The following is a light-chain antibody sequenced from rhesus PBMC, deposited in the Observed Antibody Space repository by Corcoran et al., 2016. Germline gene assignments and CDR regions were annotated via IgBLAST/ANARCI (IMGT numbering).Light chain of an antibody. CDR1: QGISSW. CDR2: KAS. V-gene: IGKV1-21*01. J-gene: IGKJ4*01. Sequence: DIQMTQSPSSLSASVGDRFTITCRASQGISSWLAWYQQKPGKAPKLLIYKASRWQSGVPSMFSGSGSGTDFTRTISSLQPEDFATYYCQQYNSAPLTFGGGTKVEIK. CDR3: QQYNSAPLT.